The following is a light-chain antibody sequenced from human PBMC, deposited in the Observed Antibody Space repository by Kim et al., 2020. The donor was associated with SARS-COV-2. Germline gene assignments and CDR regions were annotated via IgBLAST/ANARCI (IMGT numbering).Light chain of an antibody. CDR1: QIVSSG. V-gene: IGKV3-15*01. Sequence: VALGERVTLSCRASQIVSSGLAWYQQKPGQAPRLLVYEASTRATGIPGRFTGSRSGTEFTLTISSLQSEDFAVYFCQHYNNWPLTFGGGTKVDIK. J-gene: IGKJ4*01. CDR2: EAS. CDR3: QHYNNWPLT.